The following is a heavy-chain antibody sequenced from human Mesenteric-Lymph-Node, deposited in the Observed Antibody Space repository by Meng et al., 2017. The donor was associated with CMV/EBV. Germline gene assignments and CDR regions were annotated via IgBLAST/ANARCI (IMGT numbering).Heavy chain of an antibody. V-gene: IGHV3-13*01. D-gene: IGHD4-23*01. Sequence: GESLKISCAASGFTFSSYDMHWVRQATGKGLEWVSAIGTAGDTYYPGSVKGRFTISRVNAKNSLYLQMNSLRAGDTAVYYCARDGGNSGIENGMDVWGQGTTVTVSS. CDR1: GFTFSSYD. J-gene: IGHJ6*02. CDR2: IGTAGDT. CDR3: ARDGGNSGIENGMDV.